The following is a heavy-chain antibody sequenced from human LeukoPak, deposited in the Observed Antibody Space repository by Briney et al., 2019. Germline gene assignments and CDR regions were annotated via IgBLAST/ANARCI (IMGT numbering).Heavy chain of an antibody. V-gene: IGHV3-23*01. D-gene: IGHD6-19*01. CDR2: ISGSGAST. J-gene: IGHJ5*01. CDR1: GFTFSSFA. CDR3: AKAVAGFSNWFDS. Sequence: GGSLSLSCTASGFTFSSFAMGWVRQAPGKGLDWVSTISGSGASTYYVDSVKGRFTISRDNSKNTLYLQMSSLTADDTAVYYCAKAVAGFSNWFDSWGQGTLLTVSS.